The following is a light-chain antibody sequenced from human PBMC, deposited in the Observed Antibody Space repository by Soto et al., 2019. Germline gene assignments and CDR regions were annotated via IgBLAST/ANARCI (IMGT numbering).Light chain of an antibody. V-gene: IGKV1-5*03. Sequence: DIQMTQSPSTLPAAIGDRVTITCRASQSVSFWLAWYQQKPGQAPKLLIYKASNLESGVPSRFSGRGFGTEFTLTISSLQPDDFATYYCQQYNTYWTFGQGTKVDI. J-gene: IGKJ1*01. CDR3: QQYNTYWT. CDR1: QSVSFW. CDR2: KAS.